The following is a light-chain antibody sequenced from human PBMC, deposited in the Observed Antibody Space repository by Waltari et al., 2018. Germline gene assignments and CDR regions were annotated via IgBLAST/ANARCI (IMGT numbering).Light chain of an antibody. CDR3: ISFTSTTTEKV. CDR1: NSDIGGYNF. CDR2: DVN. J-gene: IGLJ3*02. Sequence: QSALTQPASVSGSPGQSITISCTGTNSDIGGYNFVSCYQQHPGKAPRLMIYDVNNLSSGVSNRWSWVKSCNTADRTIAGLQAEDETDYYCISFTSTTTEKVLGGGTRMTV. V-gene: IGLV2-14*03.